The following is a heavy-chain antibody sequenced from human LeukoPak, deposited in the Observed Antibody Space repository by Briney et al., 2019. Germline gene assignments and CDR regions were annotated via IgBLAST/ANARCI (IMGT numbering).Heavy chain of an antibody. Sequence: GASVKVSCKASGYTFTSYGISWVRQAPGQGLEWMGWISAYNGNTNYAQKLQGRVTMTTDTSTSTAYMELRSLRSDDTAVYYCAREDIVVVPATSDYYYYYGMDVWGQGTTVTVPS. J-gene: IGHJ6*02. CDR1: GYTFTSYG. CDR3: AREDIVVVPATSDYYYYYGMDV. V-gene: IGHV1-18*01. CDR2: ISAYNGNT. D-gene: IGHD2-2*01.